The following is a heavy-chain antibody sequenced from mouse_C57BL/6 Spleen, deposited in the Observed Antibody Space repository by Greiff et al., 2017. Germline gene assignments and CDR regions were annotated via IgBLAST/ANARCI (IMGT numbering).Heavy chain of an antibody. Sequence: VQLQESGPGLVAPSQRLSITCTVSGFSLTSYAISWVRQPPGKGLEWLGVIWTGGGTNYNSALKSRLSISKDNSKSQVFLKMNSLQTDDTARYYCAIANWDHYYAMDYWGQGTSVTVSS. D-gene: IGHD4-1*01. CDR2: IWTGGGT. CDR1: GFSLTSYA. V-gene: IGHV2-9-1*01. CDR3: AIANWDHYYAMDY. J-gene: IGHJ4*01.